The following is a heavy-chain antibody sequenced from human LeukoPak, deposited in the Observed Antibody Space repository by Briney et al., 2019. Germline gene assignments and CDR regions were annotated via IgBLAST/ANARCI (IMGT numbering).Heavy chain of an antibody. CDR3: AKGLSATPYYYYYMDV. CDR2: ISGSGGST. CDR1: GFTFSSYA. V-gene: IGHV3-23*01. Sequence: GGSLRLSCAASGFTFSSYAMSWGRQAPGKGLEWVSAISGSGGSTYYADSVKGRFTISRDNSKNTLYLQMNSLRAEDTAVYYCAKGLSATPYYYYYMDVWGKGTTVTVSS. J-gene: IGHJ6*03. D-gene: IGHD2-15*01.